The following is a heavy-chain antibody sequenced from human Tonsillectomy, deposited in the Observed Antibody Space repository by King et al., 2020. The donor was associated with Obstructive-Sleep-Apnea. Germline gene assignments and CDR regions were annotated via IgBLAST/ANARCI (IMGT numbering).Heavy chain of an antibody. V-gene: IGHV1-3*01. CDR3: ARAFNYDILTGYLRSDAFDI. CDR2: INAGNGNT. J-gene: IGHJ3*02. Sequence: QLVQSGAEVKKPGASVKVSCKASGYTFTSYAMHWVRQAPGQRLEWMGWINAGNGNTKYSQKFQGRVTITREPSASTAYMEVSSLRSEDTAVYYCARAFNYDILTGYLRSDAFDIWGQGTMVTVSS. D-gene: IGHD3-9*01. CDR1: GYTFTSYA.